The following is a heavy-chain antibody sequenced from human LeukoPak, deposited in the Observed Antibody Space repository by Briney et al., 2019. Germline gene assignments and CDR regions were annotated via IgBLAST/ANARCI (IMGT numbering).Heavy chain of an antibody. CDR1: GYTLTELS. J-gene: IGHJ4*02. CDR2: FDPEDGET. D-gene: IGHD2-15*01. Sequence: ASVKVSCKVSGYTLTELSMHWVRQAPGKGLEWMGGFDPEDGETIYAQKFQGRVTMTRDTSTSTVYMELSSLRSEDTAVYYCAREDKDTSFDYWGQGTLVTVPS. V-gene: IGHV1-24*01. CDR3: AREDKDTSFDY.